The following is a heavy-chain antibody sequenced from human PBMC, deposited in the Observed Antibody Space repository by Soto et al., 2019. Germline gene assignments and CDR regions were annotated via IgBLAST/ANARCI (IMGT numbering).Heavy chain of an antibody. Sequence: ESGGGLVQPGGSLRLSCVASGFTFSSYWMSWVRQAPGKGLEWVADIKEDGSANYCVDSVKGRFTISRDNAKNSLYLQVXXXXXXXXXXXXXXXXXXXXXXXXXXXWGFDHWGQGTLVTVSS. CDR1: GFTFSSYW. V-gene: IGHV3-7*01. CDR2: IKEDGSAN. J-gene: IGHJ4*02. CDR3: XXXXXXXXXXXXXXWGFDH. D-gene: IGHD7-27*01.